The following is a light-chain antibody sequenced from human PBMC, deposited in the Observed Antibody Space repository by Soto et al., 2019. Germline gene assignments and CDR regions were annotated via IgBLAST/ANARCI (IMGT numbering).Light chain of an antibody. Sequence: QAVVTQEPSFSVSPGRTVTLTCGLSSGSVSTSYYPSWYQQTPGQAPRTLIYNTNTRSSGVPDRFSGSILGNKAALTITGAQPDDESDYYCVLYMGSGIWVFGGRTQLTVL. V-gene: IGLV8-61*01. J-gene: IGLJ3*02. CDR2: NTN. CDR3: VLYMGSGIWV. CDR1: SGSVSTSYY.